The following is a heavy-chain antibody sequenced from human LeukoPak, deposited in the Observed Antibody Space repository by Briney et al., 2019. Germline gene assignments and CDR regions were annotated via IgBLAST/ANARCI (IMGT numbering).Heavy chain of an antibody. J-gene: IGHJ4*02. Sequence: SETLSLTCAVYGGSFSGYYWSWIRQPPGKGLEWIGEINHSGSTNYNPSPKSRVTISVDTSKNQLSLKLSSVTAADTAVYYCARFVKSAATDYWGQGTLVTVSS. CDR3: ARFVKSAATDY. CDR2: INHSGST. CDR1: GGSFSGYY. V-gene: IGHV4-34*01. D-gene: IGHD2-15*01.